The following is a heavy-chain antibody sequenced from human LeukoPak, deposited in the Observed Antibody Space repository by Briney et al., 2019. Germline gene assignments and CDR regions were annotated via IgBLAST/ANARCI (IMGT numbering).Heavy chain of an antibody. V-gene: IGHV3-21*01. CDR1: GFTFSSYS. J-gene: IGHJ4*02. Sequence: PGGSLRLSCAASGFTFSSYSMNWVRQAPGKGLEWVSSISSSSSYIYYADSVKGRFTISRDNAKNSLYLQMNSLRAEDTAVYYCASSVAYYYDSSGPIWGQGTLVTVSS. D-gene: IGHD3-22*01. CDR3: ASSVAYYYDSSGPI. CDR2: ISSSSSYI.